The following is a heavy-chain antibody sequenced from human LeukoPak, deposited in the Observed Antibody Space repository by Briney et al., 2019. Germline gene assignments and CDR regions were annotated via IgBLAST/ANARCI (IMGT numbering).Heavy chain of an antibody. V-gene: IGHV1-24*01. CDR1: GYTLTELS. CDR3: ASHPLTGATMDDAFDI. CDR2: FDPEDGET. D-gene: IGHD1-26*01. J-gene: IGHJ3*02. Sequence: GASVKVSCKVSGYTLTELSMHWVRQAPGKGLEWMGGFDPEDGETIYAQKFQGRVTMTEDTSTDTAYMELSSLRSEDTAVYYCASHPLTGATMDDAFDIWGQGTMVTVSS.